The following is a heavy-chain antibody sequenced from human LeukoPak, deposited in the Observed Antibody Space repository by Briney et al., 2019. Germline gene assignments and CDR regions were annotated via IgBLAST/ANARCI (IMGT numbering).Heavy chain of an antibody. Sequence: KSSETLSLTCAVSGYSISSGYDWGWIRQPPGKGLEWIGCIYHSGSTYYNPSLKSRVTIPVDTSKNQFSLKLSSVTAADTAVYYCARPLDDYVWGSYRFDAFDIWGQGTMVTVSS. J-gene: IGHJ3*02. CDR2: IYHSGST. V-gene: IGHV4-38-2*01. D-gene: IGHD3-16*02. CDR3: ARPLDDYVWGSYRFDAFDI. CDR1: GYSISSGYD.